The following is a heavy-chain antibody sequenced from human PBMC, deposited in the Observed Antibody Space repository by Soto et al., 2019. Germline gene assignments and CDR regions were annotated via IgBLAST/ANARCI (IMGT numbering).Heavy chain of an antibody. V-gene: IGHV1-2*04. Sequence: ASVKVSCKASGYTFTGYYMHWVRQAPGQGLEWMGWINPNSGGTNYAQKFQGWVTMTRDTSISTAYMELSRLRSDDTAVYYCARAPSKYCSSTSCYGGFYYWGQGTLVPVSS. CDR2: INPNSGGT. CDR1: GYTFTGYY. J-gene: IGHJ4*02. CDR3: ARAPSKYCSSTSCYGGFYY. D-gene: IGHD2-2*01.